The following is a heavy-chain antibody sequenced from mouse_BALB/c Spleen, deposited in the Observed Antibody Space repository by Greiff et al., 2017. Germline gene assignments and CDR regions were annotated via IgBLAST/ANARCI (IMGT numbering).Heavy chain of an antibody. J-gene: IGHJ1*01. CDR2: ISYSGST. CDR1: GYSITSDYA. CDR3: ASLYYYGSYWYFDV. D-gene: IGHD1-1*01. V-gene: IGHV3-2*02. Sequence: DVKLVESGPGLVKPSQSLSLTCTVTGYSITSDYAWNWIRQFPGNKLEWMGYISYSGSTSYNPSLKSRISITRDTSKNQFFLQLNSVTTEDTATYYCASLYYYGSYWYFDVWGAGTTVTVSS.